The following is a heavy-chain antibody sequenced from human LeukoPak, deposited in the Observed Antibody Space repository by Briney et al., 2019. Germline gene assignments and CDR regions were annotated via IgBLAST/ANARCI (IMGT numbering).Heavy chain of an antibody. CDR2: INPTGGST. V-gene: IGHV1-46*01. J-gene: IGHJ3*02. CDR3: ASFYNTNDALDI. Sequence: ASVKVSCKASGYHFTSQYVHWVRQAPGQGLAWMGIINPTGGSTRNAQKFQGRFSMTGDTSTSTVYMELSRLRSEDTAVYYCASFYNTNDALDIWGQGTVVTVSS. D-gene: IGHD1-1*01. CDR1: GYHFTSQY.